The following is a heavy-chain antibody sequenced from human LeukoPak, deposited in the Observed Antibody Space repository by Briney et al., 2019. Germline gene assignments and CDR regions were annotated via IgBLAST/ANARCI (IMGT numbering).Heavy chain of an antibody. Sequence: SVKVSCKASGGTFSSYAISWVRQAPGQGLEWTGGIIPIFGTANYAQKFQGRVTITADESTSTAYMELSSLRSEDTAVYYCARGSAVAGPNPFDYWGQGTLVTVSS. D-gene: IGHD6-19*01. CDR3: ARGSAVAGPNPFDY. V-gene: IGHV1-69*13. CDR1: GGTFSSYA. J-gene: IGHJ4*02. CDR2: IIPIFGTA.